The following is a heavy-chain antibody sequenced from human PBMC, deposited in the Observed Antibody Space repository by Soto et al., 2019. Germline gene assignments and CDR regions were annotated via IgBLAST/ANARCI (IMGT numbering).Heavy chain of an antibody. Sequence: SETLSLTCTVSGGSISSYYWSWIRQPPGKGLEWIGYIYYSGSTNYNPSLKSRVTISVDTSKNQFSLKLSSVTAADTAVYYCARRSTGYSSGWPNWFDPWGQGTLVTVSS. CDR1: GGSISSYY. CDR3: ARRSTGYSSGWPNWFDP. CDR2: IYYSGST. D-gene: IGHD6-19*01. J-gene: IGHJ5*02. V-gene: IGHV4-59*01.